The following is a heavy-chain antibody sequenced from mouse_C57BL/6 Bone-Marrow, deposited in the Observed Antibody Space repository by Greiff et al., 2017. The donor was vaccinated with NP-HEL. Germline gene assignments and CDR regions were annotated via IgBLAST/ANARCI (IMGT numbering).Heavy chain of an antibody. J-gene: IGHJ3*01. V-gene: IGHV1-19*01. CDR2: INPYNGGT. CDR1: GYTFTDYY. Sequence: DVKLQESGPVLVKPGASVKMSCKASGYTFTDYYMNWVKQSHGKSLEWIGVINPYNGGTSYNQKFKGKATLTVGKSSSTAYMELNSLTSEDSAVYYCARRGYYYGTLAYWGQGTLVTVSA. CDR3: ARRGYYYGTLAY. D-gene: IGHD1-1*01.